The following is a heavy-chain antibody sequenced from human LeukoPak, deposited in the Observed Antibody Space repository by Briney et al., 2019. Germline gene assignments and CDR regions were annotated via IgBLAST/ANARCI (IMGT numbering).Heavy chain of an antibody. V-gene: IGHV4-59*08. CDR1: GGSISSYY. CDR3: ASGLQGGAVSDY. CDR2: IYYSGST. Sequence: SETLSLTCTVSGGSISSYYWSWIRQPPGKGLEWIGYIYYSGSTNYNPSLKSRVTISVDTSKNQFSLKLSSVTAADTAVYYCASGLQGGAVSDYWGQGTLVTVSS. J-gene: IGHJ4*02.